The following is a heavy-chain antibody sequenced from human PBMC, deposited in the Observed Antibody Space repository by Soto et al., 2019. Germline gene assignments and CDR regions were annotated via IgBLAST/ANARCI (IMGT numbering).Heavy chain of an antibody. V-gene: IGHV3-9*01. CDR3: AKEFIAVAEGLY. CDR1: GFTFDDYA. CDR2: ISWNSGSI. Sequence: EVQLVESGGGLVQPGRSLRLSCAASGFTFDDYAMHWVRQAPGKGLEWVSGISWNSGSIGYADSVKGRFTISRDNAKNSLYLQMNSLRAEDTALYYCAKEFIAVAEGLYWGQGTLVTVSS. D-gene: IGHD6-19*01. J-gene: IGHJ4*02.